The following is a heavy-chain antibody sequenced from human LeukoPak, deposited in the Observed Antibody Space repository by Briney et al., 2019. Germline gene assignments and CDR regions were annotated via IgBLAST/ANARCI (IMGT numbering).Heavy chain of an antibody. CDR3: ARGGSGSSLAPFDY. J-gene: IGHJ4*02. V-gene: IGHV3-30*02. Sequence: GGSLRLSCAASGFTFSSYGMHWVRQAPGKGLEWVAFIRYDGSNKYYADSVKGRFTISRDNSKNTLYLQMNSLRAEDTAVYYCARGGSGSSLAPFDYWGQGTLVTVSS. D-gene: IGHD1-26*01. CDR1: GFTFSSYG. CDR2: IRYDGSNK.